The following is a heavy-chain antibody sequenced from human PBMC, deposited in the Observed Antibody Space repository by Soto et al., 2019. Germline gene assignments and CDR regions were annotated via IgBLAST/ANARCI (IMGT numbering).Heavy chain of an antibody. CDR3: ARNWHGAKPINWFDP. CDR2: IYYSGST. D-gene: IGHD1-1*01. Sequence: PSETLSLTCTVSGGSISSYYWSWIRQPPGKGLEWIGYIYYSGSTNYNPSLKSRVTISVDTSKNQFPLKLSSVTAADTAVYYCARNWHGAKPINWFDPWGQGTLVTVSS. J-gene: IGHJ5*02. CDR1: GGSISSYY. V-gene: IGHV4-59*01.